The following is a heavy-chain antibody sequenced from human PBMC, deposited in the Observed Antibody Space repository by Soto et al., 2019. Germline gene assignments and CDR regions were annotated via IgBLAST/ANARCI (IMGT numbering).Heavy chain of an antibody. J-gene: IGHJ5*02. D-gene: IGHD2-2*02. CDR3: PRRGYCSGTTCYKWFDP. CDR1: VDSFSTYW. CDR2: IYPCDSDT. V-gene: IGHV5-51*01. Sequence: GESLKISCKGSVDSFSTYWIAWVRQMPVKGLEWMGIIYPCDSDTRYSPSFQGQVTISAEKSISTAYLQWSSLKASDTAMYYYPRRGYCSGTTCYKWFDPWGQGTMVTVSS.